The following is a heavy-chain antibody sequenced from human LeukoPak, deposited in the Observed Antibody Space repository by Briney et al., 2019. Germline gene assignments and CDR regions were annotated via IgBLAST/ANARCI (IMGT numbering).Heavy chain of an antibody. CDR3: AGHSYSSGWYLDAFDI. CDR1: GGSIRSYY. D-gene: IGHD6-19*01. J-gene: IGHJ3*02. CDR2: IYSGGIT. V-gene: IGHV4-59*08. Sequence: SETLSLTCTVSGGSIRSYYWSWIRQPPGKGLEWIGYIYSGGITNYNPSLKSRVTISLDTSKNQFSLRLSSVTAADTAVYYCAGHSYSSGWYLDAFDIWGQGTMVTVSS.